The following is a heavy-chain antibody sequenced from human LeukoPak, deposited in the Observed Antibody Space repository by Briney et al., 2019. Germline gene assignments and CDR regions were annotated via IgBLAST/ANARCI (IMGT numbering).Heavy chain of an antibody. CDR1: GGSFSGYY. Sequence: SETLSLTCAVYGGSFSGYYWSWIRQPPGKGLGWIGEINHSGSTNYNPSLKSRVTISVDTSKNQFSLKLSSVTAADTAVYYCAREGSWRDYYFDYWGQGTLVTVSS. D-gene: IGHD1-26*01. V-gene: IGHV4-34*01. CDR3: AREGSWRDYYFDY. J-gene: IGHJ4*02. CDR2: INHSGST.